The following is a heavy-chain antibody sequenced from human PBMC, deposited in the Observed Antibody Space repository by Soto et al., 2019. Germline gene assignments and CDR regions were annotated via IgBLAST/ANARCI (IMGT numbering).Heavy chain of an antibody. V-gene: IGHV3-9*01. J-gene: IGHJ4*02. D-gene: IGHD3-10*02. CDR2: ISWNSGDI. Sequence: EVQMVESGGGFIQPGGSIRLSCAASGFTFEDFAMHWVRQGPGKGLEWVGGISWNSGDIGHADSVKGRFVISRDNAKNTLYLQMNSLRPEDTALYYCVKDIGPFSHVQRGFDSWGQGTLVTVSS. CDR1: GFTFEDFA. CDR3: VKDIGPFSHVQRGFDS.